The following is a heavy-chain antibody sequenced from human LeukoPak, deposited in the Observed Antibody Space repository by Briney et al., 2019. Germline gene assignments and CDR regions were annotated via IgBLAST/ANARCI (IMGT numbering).Heavy chain of an antibody. J-gene: IGHJ4*02. CDR3: ARGRLRYLDWTRAYSDY. Sequence: GASVKVSCKASGYTFITHGLTWVRQAPGQGLEWMGWISAYNGNTIYVQTLQDRLTMTTDTSTSTAYMELRSLRSDDTAVYYCARGRLRYLDWTRAYSDYWGQGTLVTVSS. CDR2: ISAYNGNT. V-gene: IGHV1-18*01. D-gene: IGHD3-9*01. CDR1: GYTFITHG.